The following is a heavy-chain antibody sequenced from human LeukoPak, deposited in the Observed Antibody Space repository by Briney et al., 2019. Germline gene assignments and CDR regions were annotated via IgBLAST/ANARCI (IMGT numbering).Heavy chain of an antibody. CDR1: GGSFSGYY. Sequence: NPSETLSLTCAVYGGSFSGYYWSWIRQPPGKGLEWIGEINHSGSTNYNPSLKSRVTISVDTSKNQFSLKLSSVTAADTAVYYCARNSPKAIVVVVAATPRVRSWFDPWGQGTLVTVSS. V-gene: IGHV4-34*01. D-gene: IGHD2-15*01. J-gene: IGHJ5*02. CDR3: ARNSPKAIVVVVAATPRVRSWFDP. CDR2: INHSGST.